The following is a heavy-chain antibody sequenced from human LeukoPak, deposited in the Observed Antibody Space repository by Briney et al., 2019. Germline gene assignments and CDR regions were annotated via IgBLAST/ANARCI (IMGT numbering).Heavy chain of an antibody. Sequence: ASVKVSCKASGYTFTGYYMHWVRQAPGQGLEWMGWINPNSGGTNYAQKFQGRVTMTRDTSISTAYMEPSRLRSDDTAVYYCARATAFLLWFGELMGAFDIWGQGTMVTVSS. V-gene: IGHV1-2*02. D-gene: IGHD3-10*01. CDR3: ARATAFLLWFGELMGAFDI. J-gene: IGHJ3*02. CDR1: GYTFTGYY. CDR2: INPNSGGT.